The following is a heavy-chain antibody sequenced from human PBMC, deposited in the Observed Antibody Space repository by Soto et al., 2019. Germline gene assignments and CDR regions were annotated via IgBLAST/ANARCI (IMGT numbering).Heavy chain of an antibody. CDR3: ARGLAEKRYYFDY. V-gene: IGHV2-26*01. CDR1: GFSLNNASVA. CDR2: ILSNDET. Sequence: QVTLKESGPVVVKPTETLTLTCTVSGFSLNNASVAVSWIRQPPGKALEWLAHILSNDETSYNTSLRSRLTISTDSSKSQVFLTMTHMDPEDAATYYCARGLAEKRYYFDYWGQGALVTVS. J-gene: IGHJ4*02.